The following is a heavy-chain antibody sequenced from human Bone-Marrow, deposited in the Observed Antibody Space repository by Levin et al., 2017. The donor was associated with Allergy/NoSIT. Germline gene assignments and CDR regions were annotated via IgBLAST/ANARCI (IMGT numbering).Heavy chain of an antibody. CDR2: MNPNSGNT. CDR3: ARGPTLEPAADY. D-gene: IGHD3-3*01. CDR1: GYTFTSYD. Sequence: ASVKVSCKASGYTFTSYDINWVRQATGQGLEWMGWMNPNSGNTGYAQKFQGRVTMTRNTSISTAYMELSSLRSEDTAVYYCARGPTLEPAADYWGQGTLVTVSS. V-gene: IGHV1-8*01. J-gene: IGHJ4*02.